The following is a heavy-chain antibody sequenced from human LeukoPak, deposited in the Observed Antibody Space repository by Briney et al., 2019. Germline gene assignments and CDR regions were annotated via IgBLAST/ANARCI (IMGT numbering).Heavy chain of an antibody. D-gene: IGHD3-3*01. CDR2: ISGSGGST. Sequence: PGGSLRLSCAASGFTFSSYAMSWVRQAPGQGLEWVSVISGSGGSTYYADSVKGRFTISRDNSKNTLYLQMNSLRAEDTAVYYCAKESKLRFPLGEFDYWGQGTLVTVSS. CDR1: GFTFSSYA. J-gene: IGHJ4*02. CDR3: AKESKLRFPLGEFDY. V-gene: IGHV3-23*01.